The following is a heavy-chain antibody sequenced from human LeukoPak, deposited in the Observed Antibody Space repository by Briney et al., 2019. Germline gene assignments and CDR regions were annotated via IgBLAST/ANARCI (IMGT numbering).Heavy chain of an antibody. CDR3: ARGFTTSGPFAY. Sequence: PSETLSLTCAVYGGSFSGYYWSWIRQPPGKGLEWIGEINHSGSTNYNPSLKSRVTISVDTSKNQFSLKLSSVTAADTAVYYCARGFTTSGPFAYWGQGTLVTVSS. CDR2: INHSGST. D-gene: IGHD3-3*01. V-gene: IGHV4-34*01. J-gene: IGHJ4*02. CDR1: GGSFSGYY.